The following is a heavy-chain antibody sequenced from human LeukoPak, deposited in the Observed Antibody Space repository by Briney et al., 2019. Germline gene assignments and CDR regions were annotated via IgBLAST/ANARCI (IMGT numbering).Heavy chain of an antibody. CDR3: AGTSDYDFWSGYSRNAFDI. J-gene: IGHJ3*02. Sequence: PSETLSLTCTVSGGSISSSSYYWGWIRQPPGKGLEWIGSIYYSGSTYYNPSLKSRVTMSVDTSKNQFSLKLSSVTAADTAVYYCAGTSDYDFWSGYSRNAFDIWGQGTMVTVSS. CDR2: IYYSGST. V-gene: IGHV4-39*07. D-gene: IGHD3-3*01. CDR1: GGSISSSSYY.